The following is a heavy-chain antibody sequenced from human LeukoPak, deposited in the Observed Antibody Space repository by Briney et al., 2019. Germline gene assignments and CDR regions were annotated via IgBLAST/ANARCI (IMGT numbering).Heavy chain of an antibody. J-gene: IGHJ3*01. V-gene: IGHV3-48*02. CDR1: GFSISNYG. D-gene: IGHD2-15*01. Sequence: GGSLRLSCAGSGFSISNYGMNWVRQAPGKGLEWLSYIRSDSSTKYYADSVEGRYTISRDNAQNSLYLQMNSLRDEDSGVYFCARDYRRWHGDFDVWGQGTMVTVSS. CDR2: IRSDSSTK. CDR3: ARDYRRWHGDFDV.